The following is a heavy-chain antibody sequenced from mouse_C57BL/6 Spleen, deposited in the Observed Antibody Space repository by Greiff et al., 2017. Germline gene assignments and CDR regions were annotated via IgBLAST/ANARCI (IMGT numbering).Heavy chain of an antibody. CDR3: ARGSPWFAC. CDR1: GFTFTDYN. D-gene: IGHD6-1*01. J-gene: IGHJ3*01. CDR2: INPNNGGT. Sequence: EVKLMESGPELVKPGASVKMSCKASGFTFTDYNMHWVHQTHGKSLEWIGYINPNNGGTCYNQMFKGQAILTANKSSSTANMELHSLTSEDSAVYYCARGSPWFACWGKGTLVTVSA. V-gene: IGHV1-22*01.